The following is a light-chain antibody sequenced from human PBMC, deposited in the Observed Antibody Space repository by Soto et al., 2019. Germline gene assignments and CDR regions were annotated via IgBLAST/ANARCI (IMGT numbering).Light chain of an antibody. V-gene: IGKV1-5*01. CDR3: QQYNSYPVT. CDR1: QSISSW. J-gene: IGKJ1*01. Sequence: DIQMTQSPSTLFASVGDRVTITCRASQSISSWLAWYQQKPGKAPKLLIYDASSLESGVPSRFSGSGSGTEFTLTISSLQPDDFATYYCQQYNSYPVTFGQGTKVEIK. CDR2: DAS.